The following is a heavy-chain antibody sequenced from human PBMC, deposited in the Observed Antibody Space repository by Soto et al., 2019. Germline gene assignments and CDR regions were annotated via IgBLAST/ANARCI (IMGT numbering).Heavy chain of an antibody. D-gene: IGHD2-2*01. J-gene: IGHJ6*02. CDR3: AEGYCSSTSCYGYYYYGMDV. V-gene: IGHV1-69*01. Sequence: QVQLVQSGAEVKKPGSSVKVSCKASGGTFSSYAISWVRQAPGQGLEWMGGIIPIFGTANYAQKFQGRVTITADESTSTAYMELSSLRSEDTAVYYGAEGYCSSTSCYGYYYYGMDVWGQGTTVTVSS. CDR1: GGTFSSYA. CDR2: IIPIFGTA.